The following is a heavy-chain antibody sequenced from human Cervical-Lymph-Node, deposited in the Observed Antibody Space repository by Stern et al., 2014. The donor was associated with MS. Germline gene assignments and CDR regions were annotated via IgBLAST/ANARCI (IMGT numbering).Heavy chain of an antibody. CDR2: ISGGGGTT. V-gene: IGHV3-23*04. CDR1: GFTFSSYA. CDR3: AKEGARGRYFQH. Sequence: EVQLVASGGGLVQPGGSLRLSCAASGFTFSSYAMSWIRQGPGKGLEWVSTISGGGGTTYYADSVKGRVTISRDTSKNTLHLQMNSLRAEDTATYYCAKEGARGRYFQHWGQGTLVAVSS. J-gene: IGHJ1*01. D-gene: IGHD3-16*01.